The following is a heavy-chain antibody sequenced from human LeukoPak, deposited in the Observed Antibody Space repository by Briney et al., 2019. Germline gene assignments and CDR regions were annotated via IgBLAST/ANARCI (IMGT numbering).Heavy chain of an antibody. D-gene: IGHD6-19*01. CDR2: IHRGGNT. J-gene: IGHJ4*02. Sequence: GGSLRLSCAASGFDISINYMTWVRQAPGKGREWISVIHRGGNTYYADSVKGRFTISRDKSKNTLYLQMNSLRAEDTAVYYCARVRAHRPAYTNGWYNDFWGLGTLVTVSS. CDR3: ARVRAHRPAYTNGWYNDF. CDR1: GFDISINY. V-gene: IGHV3-53*01.